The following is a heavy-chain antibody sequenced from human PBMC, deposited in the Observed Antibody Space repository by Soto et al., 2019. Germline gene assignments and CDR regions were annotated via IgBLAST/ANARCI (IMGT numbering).Heavy chain of an antibody. D-gene: IGHD3-22*01. CDR1: GYTFTDYF. J-gene: IGHJ4*02. CDR3: ARSKVLLQGLKSYCVGFGWSTVLLCWYWLLILLDY. CDR2: IKPNSGGT. Sequence: ASVKVSCKTSGYTFTDYFVHWVRQAPGQGLECMGWIKPNSGGTNFEQKFQGRVTMTRDSSITSAYMELSRLRSDDTAVYYCARSKVLLQGLKSYCVGFGWSTVLLCWYWLLILLDYWGQGILVTVSS. V-gene: IGHV1-2*02.